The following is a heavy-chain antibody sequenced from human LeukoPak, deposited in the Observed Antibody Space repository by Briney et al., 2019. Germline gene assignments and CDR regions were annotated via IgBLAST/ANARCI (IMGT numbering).Heavy chain of an antibody. J-gene: IGHJ4*02. D-gene: IGHD5-12*01. CDR2: ISSSSSYI. CDR3: AKVFPGYSGYALY. V-gene: IGHV3-21*01. Sequence: GGSLRLSCAASGFTFSSYSMNWVRQAPGKGLEWVSSISSSSSYIYYADSVKGRFTISRDNAKNSLYLQMNSLRAEDTAVYYCAKVFPGYSGYALYWGQGTLVTVSS. CDR1: GFTFSSYS.